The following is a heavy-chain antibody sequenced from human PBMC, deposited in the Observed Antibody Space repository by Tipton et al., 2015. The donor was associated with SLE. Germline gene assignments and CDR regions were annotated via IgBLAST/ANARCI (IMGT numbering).Heavy chain of an antibody. CDR1: GGSFSGYY. Sequence: GLVKPSETLSLTCAVYGGSFSGYYWSWIRQSPGKGLEWIGDINHSGSTNYNPSLKSRVTISVDTSKNQFSLMLSSVTAADTAVYYCARAAYCGGDCYHFDYWGQGTLVTVSS. D-gene: IGHD2-21*01. CDR2: INHSGST. J-gene: IGHJ4*02. V-gene: IGHV4-34*01. CDR3: ARAAYCGGDCYHFDY.